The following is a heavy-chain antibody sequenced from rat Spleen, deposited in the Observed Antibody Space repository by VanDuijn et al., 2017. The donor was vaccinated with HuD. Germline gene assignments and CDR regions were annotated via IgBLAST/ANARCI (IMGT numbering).Heavy chain of an antibody. CDR2: IWTGGST. J-gene: IGHJ2*01. D-gene: IGHD1-10*01. CDR1: GLSLTSSS. V-gene: IGHV2-47*01. CDR3: ARDSYNNYGFDY. Sequence: QVQLRETGPGLVQPSQTLSLTCTVSGLSLTSSSVSWVRQPPGKGLEWMGVIWTGGSTAHNSLLKSRLSISRDISKSQVFLKMNSLQTEDTATYYCARDSYNNYGFDYWGQGVMVTVSS.